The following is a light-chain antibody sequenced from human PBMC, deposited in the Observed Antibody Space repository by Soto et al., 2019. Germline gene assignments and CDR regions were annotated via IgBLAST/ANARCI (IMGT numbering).Light chain of an antibody. CDR1: QIVSIL. Sequence: IVIKHSLATLSVSDGHRATLSCRASQIVSILLSGYQQKPFEAPRLLIHGATTRATGIPARFSGSGSGTELTLTICRLQSEDFAVYYCPKYNNWPRTFGKGA. CDR3: PKYNNWPRT. J-gene: IGKJ1*01. CDR2: GAT. V-gene: IGKV3-15*01.